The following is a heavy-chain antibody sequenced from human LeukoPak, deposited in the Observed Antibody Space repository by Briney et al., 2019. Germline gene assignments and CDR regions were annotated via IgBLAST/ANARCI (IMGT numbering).Heavy chain of an antibody. Sequence: ASVKVSCKASGGTFSSYAISWVRQAPGQGLEWMGGIIPIFGTANYAQKFQGRVTITADESTSTAYMEPSSLRSEDTAVYYCARGSGTRDFWSGYQTVYYYSMDVWGQGTTVTVSS. D-gene: IGHD3-3*01. CDR3: ARGSGTRDFWSGYQTVYYYSMDV. CDR1: GGTFSSYA. CDR2: IIPIFGTA. V-gene: IGHV1-69*13. J-gene: IGHJ6*02.